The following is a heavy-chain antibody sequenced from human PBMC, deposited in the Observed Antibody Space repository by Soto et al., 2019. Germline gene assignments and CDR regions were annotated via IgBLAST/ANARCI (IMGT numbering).Heavy chain of an antibody. J-gene: IGHJ3*02. V-gene: IGHV1-69*02. CDR3: ATLMTTGNTAFDT. CDR2: IIPILGIA. D-gene: IGHD4-17*01. Sequence: ASVKVSCKASGGTFSSYTISWVRQAPGQGLEWMGRIIPILGIANYAQKFQGRVTITADKSTSTAYMELSSLRSEDTAVYYCATLMTTGNTAFDTCAQGTMLTVSS. CDR1: GGTFSSYT.